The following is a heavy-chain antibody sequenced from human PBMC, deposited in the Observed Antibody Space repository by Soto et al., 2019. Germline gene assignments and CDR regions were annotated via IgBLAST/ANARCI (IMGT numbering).Heavy chain of an antibody. V-gene: IGHV4-34*01. CDR1: GGSFSGYY. J-gene: IGHJ4*02. CDR3: ARRRSSSSASWGY. Sequence: PSETLSLTCAVYGGSFSGYYWSWIRQPPGKGLEWIGEINHSGSTNYNPSLKSRVTISVDTSKSQFSLKLSSVTAADTAVYYCARRRSSSSASWGYWGQGTLVTVS. D-gene: IGHD6-6*01. CDR2: INHSGST.